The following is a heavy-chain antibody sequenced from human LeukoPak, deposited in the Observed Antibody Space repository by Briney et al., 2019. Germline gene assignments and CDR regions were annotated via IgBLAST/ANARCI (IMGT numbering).Heavy chain of an antibody. V-gene: IGHV1-69*05. CDR1: GGTFSSYA. CDR2: IIPIFGTA. D-gene: IGHD2/OR15-2a*01. J-gene: IGHJ3*02. CDR3: ARVILPRDDAFDI. Sequence: ASVKVSCKASGGTFSSYAISWVRQAPGQGLEWMGRIIPIFGTANYAQKFQGRVTITTDESTSTAYMELSSLRSEDTAVYYCARVILPRDDAFDIWGQGTVVTVSS.